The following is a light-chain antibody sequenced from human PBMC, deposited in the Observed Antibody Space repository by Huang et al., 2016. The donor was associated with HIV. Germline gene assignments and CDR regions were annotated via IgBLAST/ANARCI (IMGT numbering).Light chain of an antibody. J-gene: IGKJ1*01. CDR3: QQYGNSPGA. CDR1: QSVTNDY. Sequence: ENVLTQSPGTLSLSPGERATLSCRASQSVTNDYLAWYQQKPDQAPRLLIYDASSRATGIPDRFSASGSGTDFTLTISRLEPEDFAVYYCQQYGNSPGAFGQGAKVEIK. V-gene: IGKV3-20*01. CDR2: DAS.